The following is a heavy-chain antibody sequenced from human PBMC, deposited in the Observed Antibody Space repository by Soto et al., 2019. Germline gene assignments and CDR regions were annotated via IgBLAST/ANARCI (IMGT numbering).Heavy chain of an antibody. CDR1: GGTFSSYA. V-gene: IGHV1-69*13. CDR3: ARGSYDILTGYYYFDY. CDR2: IIPIFGTA. J-gene: IGHJ4*02. Sequence: GASVKVSCKASGGTFSSYAISWVRQAPGQGLEWMGGIIPIFGTANYAQKFQGRVTITADESTSTAYMELSSLRSEDTAVYYCARGSYDILTGYYYFDYWGQGTLVTVSS. D-gene: IGHD3-9*01.